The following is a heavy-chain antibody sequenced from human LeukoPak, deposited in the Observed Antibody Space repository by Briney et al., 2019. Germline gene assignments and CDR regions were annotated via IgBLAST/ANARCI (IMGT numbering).Heavy chain of an antibody. D-gene: IGHD3-10*02. Sequence: SETLSLTCTVSGGSISSYYWSWIRQPPGKGLEWIGYIYYSGSTNYNPSLKSRVTISVDTSKNQFSLKLSSVTAADTAVYYCARHVVTRELMSGEYYFDYWGQGTLVTVSS. CDR2: IYYSGST. CDR3: ARHVVTRELMSGEYYFDY. V-gene: IGHV4-59*08. CDR1: GGSISSYY. J-gene: IGHJ4*02.